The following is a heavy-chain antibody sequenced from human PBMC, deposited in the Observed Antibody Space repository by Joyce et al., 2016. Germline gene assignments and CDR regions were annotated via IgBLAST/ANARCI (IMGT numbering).Heavy chain of an antibody. CDR3: AKDLLEWLPQFYFYQYMDV. Sequence: EVQLLESGGGLIQPGGSLRLSCAASVFTFSRNAMTWVRQAPGKWLEWVSVISASGGTAYYAGSVRGRFTISRDNSKNMLFLQMNDLRGEDTAVYYCAKDLLEWLPQFYFYQYMDVWGKGTTVVVSS. J-gene: IGHJ6*03. V-gene: IGHV3-23*01. CDR1: VFTFSRNA. CDR2: ISASGGTA. D-gene: IGHD3-3*01.